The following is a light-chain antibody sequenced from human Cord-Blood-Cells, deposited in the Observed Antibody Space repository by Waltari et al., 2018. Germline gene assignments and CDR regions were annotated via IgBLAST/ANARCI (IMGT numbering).Light chain of an antibody. V-gene: IGKV3-11*01. CDR1: QSVSSY. J-gene: IGKJ5*01. CDR2: DAS. CDR3: QQRSNWPPT. Sequence: ILLTQSPATLSLSPGERATLSCLASQSVSSYLTWYQQKPGQAPRLLIYDASNRATCIPARFGGSGSGTNFTLTISSLEPEDFAVYYCQQRSNWPPTFGQVTRLETK.